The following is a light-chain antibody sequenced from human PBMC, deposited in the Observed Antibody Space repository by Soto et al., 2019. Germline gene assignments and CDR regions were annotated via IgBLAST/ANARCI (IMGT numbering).Light chain of an antibody. CDR2: GAS. J-gene: IGKJ2*01. V-gene: IGKV3-15*01. CDR1: PISSN. Sequence: VVTQSPASLSVSPGDRVTISCRAGPISSNLAWHQLRPGQAPRLLIYGASVRASGVPARFSGSGSGTEFTLIINSLQSEDYAFYFCQQYNTWPYTFGQGTKVEI. CDR3: QQYNTWPYT.